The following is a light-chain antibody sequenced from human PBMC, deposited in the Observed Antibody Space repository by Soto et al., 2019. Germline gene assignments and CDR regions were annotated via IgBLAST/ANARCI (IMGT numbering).Light chain of an antibody. CDR3: QQYGSSSFT. J-gene: IGKJ2*01. V-gene: IGKV3-20*01. CDR2: GAS. Sequence: EIVLTQSPGTLSLSPGDRATLSCRASQSVYSNSLAWYQQKSGQAPRLLIFGASNRATGIPARFSGSGSGTEFTLTISRLEPEDFAVYYCQQYGSSSFTFGQGTKLE. CDR1: QSVYSNS.